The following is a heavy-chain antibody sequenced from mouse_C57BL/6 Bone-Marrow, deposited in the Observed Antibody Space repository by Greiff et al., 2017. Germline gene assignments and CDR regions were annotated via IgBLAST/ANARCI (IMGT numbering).Heavy chain of an antibody. CDR2: IDPENGDT. CDR1: GFTFTDDY. V-gene: IGHV14-4*01. CDR3: ATQYGYDDPRGFAY. Sequence: EVQLQESGAELVRPGASVKLSCTASGFTFTDDYMHWVKQRPEQGLEWIGWIDPENGDTEYASKFQGKATITADTSSNTAYLQLSSLTSEDTAVYYCATQYGYDDPRGFAYWGQGTLVTVSA. D-gene: IGHD2-2*01. J-gene: IGHJ3*01.